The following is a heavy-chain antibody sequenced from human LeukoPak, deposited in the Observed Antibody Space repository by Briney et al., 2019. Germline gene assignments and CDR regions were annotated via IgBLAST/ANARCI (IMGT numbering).Heavy chain of an antibody. D-gene: IGHD2-8*01. J-gene: IGHJ5*02. V-gene: IGHV3-7*03. Sequence: PGGSLRLSCTASGFEFNTYCLTWVRQDPGKGLEWVATINRDGSEKYYVDSVKGRFTISRDNAKNSLYLQMNSLRAEDTALYYCAKDWGVSYNWFDPWGQGTLVTVSS. CDR2: INRDGSEK. CDR1: GFEFNTYC. CDR3: AKDWGVSYNWFDP.